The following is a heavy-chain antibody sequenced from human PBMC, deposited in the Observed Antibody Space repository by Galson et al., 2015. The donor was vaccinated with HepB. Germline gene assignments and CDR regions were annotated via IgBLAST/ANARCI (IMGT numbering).Heavy chain of an antibody. CDR2: ISYSRFT. V-gene: IGHV4-59*01. D-gene: IGHD5-24*01. J-gene: IGHJ4*02. CDR3: VRGLGDGFDGRLFDY. CDR1: GGSISNYY. Sequence: SETLSLTCTVSGGSISNYYWSWVRQPPGKGLEWIGYISYSRFTTYSPSLKSRVSMSLGTSNNQFSLKVTSMTAADTAVYYCVRGLGDGFDGRLFDYWGPGLLDIVPS.